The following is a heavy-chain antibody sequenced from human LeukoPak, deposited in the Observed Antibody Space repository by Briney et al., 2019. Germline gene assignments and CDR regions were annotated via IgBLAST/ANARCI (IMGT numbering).Heavy chain of an antibody. J-gene: IGHJ6*02. CDR3: ARDTDSSGYYWDYYYYYGMDV. CDR1: GFTFSSYG. CDR2: IWYDGSNK. D-gene: IGHD3-22*01. V-gene: IGHV3-33*01. Sequence: PGRSLRLSCAASGFTFSSYGMHWVRQAPGEGLEWVAVIWYDGSNKYYADSVKGRFTISRDNSKNTLYLQMNSLRAEDTAVYYCARDTDSSGYYWDYYYYYGMDVWGQGTTVTVSS.